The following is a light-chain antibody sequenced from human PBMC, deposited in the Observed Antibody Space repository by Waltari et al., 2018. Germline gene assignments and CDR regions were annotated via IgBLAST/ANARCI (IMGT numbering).Light chain of an antibody. CDR2: AAS. Sequence: AIRITQSPSSLSASTGDRVTITCRASTGINNYLAWYQQKPGKAPKLLIYAASTLQSGVPSRFSGSGSGTDFTLTISYLQSEDFATYYCQQYYSSPPWTFGQGTKVEIK. CDR3: QQYYSSPPWT. CDR1: TGINNY. J-gene: IGKJ1*01. V-gene: IGKV1-8*01.